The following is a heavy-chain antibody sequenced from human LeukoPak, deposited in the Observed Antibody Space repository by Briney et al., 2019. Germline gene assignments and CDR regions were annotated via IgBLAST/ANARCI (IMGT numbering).Heavy chain of an antibody. CDR2: IFPADSDT. Sequence: GESLNISCKGSGYSFTSYWIGWVRQMPGKGLEWMGIIFPADSDTRYSPSFQGQVTISTDKSISTAYLQGSSLEASDTAMYYCARGVPKDYWGQGTLVTVSS. CDR3: ARGVPKDY. J-gene: IGHJ4*02. CDR1: GYSFTSYW. D-gene: IGHD1-1*01. V-gene: IGHV5-51*03.